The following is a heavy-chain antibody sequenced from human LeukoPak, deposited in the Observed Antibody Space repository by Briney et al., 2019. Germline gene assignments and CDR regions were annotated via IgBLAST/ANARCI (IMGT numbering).Heavy chain of an antibody. J-gene: IGHJ3*01. V-gene: IGHV3-74*01. CDR3: TRRRDREAFDL. D-gene: IGHD1-14*01. CDR1: GFTLSNYW. Sequence: GGSLRLSCEASGFTLSNYWMYWVRQATGKGLVWVSRIDNDGSSTIYADSVRGRFTISRDNAKNTLYLQMNSLRADDTAVYYCTRRRDREAFDLWGQGTMVTVSS. CDR2: IDNDGSST.